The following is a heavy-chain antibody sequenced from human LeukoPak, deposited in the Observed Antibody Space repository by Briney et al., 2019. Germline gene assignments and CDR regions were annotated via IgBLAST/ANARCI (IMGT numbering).Heavy chain of an antibody. CDR1: GFTFSSYS. CDR2: ISTSSSYI. J-gene: IGHJ4*02. V-gene: IGHV3-21*01. Sequence: GGSLRLACGVSGFTFSSYSMKWVRQAPGKGLEWVSFISTSSSYIYYADSVKGRFTISRDNARNSLYLQMNSLRPEDTAVYYCASQTTRRLPIAVADYFDYWGQGTLVTVSS. D-gene: IGHD6-19*01. CDR3: ASQTTRRLPIAVADYFDY.